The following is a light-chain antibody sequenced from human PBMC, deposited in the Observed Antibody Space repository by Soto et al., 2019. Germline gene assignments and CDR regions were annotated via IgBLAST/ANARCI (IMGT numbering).Light chain of an antibody. J-gene: IGKJ4*01. Sequence: DIQMTESPSALSASVGDRGTITCRASQSIGSYLNWYQQAPGRAPKFLISAASSLQSGVPSRFSGSGSGTEFSLTISSLQPEDFATYFCQQSYYTPLTFGGGTKVDIK. CDR3: QQSYYTPLT. CDR2: AAS. CDR1: QSIGSY. V-gene: IGKV1-39*01.